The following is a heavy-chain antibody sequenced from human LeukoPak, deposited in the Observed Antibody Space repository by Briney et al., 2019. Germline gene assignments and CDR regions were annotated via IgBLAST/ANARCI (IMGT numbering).Heavy chain of an antibody. V-gene: IGHV1-2*02. J-gene: IGHJ4*02. Sequence: ASVKVSCKASGYTFTSYGISWVRQAPGQGLEWMGWINPNSGGTNYAQKFQGRVTMTRDTSISTAYMELSRLRSDDTAVDYCARDTGPYYYDSSGLDYWGQGTLVTVSS. CDR1: GYTFTSYG. CDR3: ARDTGPYYYDSSGLDY. CDR2: INPNSGGT. D-gene: IGHD3-22*01.